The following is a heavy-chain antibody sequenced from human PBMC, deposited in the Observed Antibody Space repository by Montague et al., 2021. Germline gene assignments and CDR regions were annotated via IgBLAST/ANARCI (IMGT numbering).Heavy chain of an antibody. J-gene: IGHJ4*02. V-gene: IGHV4-34*01. D-gene: IGHD6-19*01. Sequence: SETLSLTCGLSGASLSGYYWSWCRQPPAKGLEWIGNINHSGSAKYNPSLKNRVSISVGTSTNQFFLDLTSVPAAATAMYFCARGIFRTVNGPYSGGWYYLDKWGQGTMVTVSS. CDR1: GASLSGYY. CDR3: ARGIFRTVNGPYSGGWYYLDK. CDR2: INHSGSA.